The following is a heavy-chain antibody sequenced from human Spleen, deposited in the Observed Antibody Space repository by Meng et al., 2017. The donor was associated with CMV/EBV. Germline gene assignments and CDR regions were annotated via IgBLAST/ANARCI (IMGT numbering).Heavy chain of an antibody. V-gene: IGHV5-51*01. J-gene: IGHJ3*02. Sequence: KVSCKGSGYSFTSYWIGWVRQMPGKGLEWMAIIYPGDSDTRYSPSFQGQVTISADKSISTAYLQWSSLKASDTVMYYCARPSSRYYDFWSGYGSSAFDIWGQGTMVTVSS. D-gene: IGHD3-3*01. CDR2: IYPGDSDT. CDR3: ARPSSRYYDFWSGYGSSAFDI. CDR1: GYSFTSYW.